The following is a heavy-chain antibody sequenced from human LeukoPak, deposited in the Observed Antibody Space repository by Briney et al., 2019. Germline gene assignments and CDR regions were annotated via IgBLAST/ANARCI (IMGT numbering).Heavy chain of an antibody. CDR2: IKQDGSEK. CDR1: GFTFSSHW. V-gene: IGHV3-7*01. D-gene: IGHD3-10*01. CDR3: ARDLGREYGSGDV. Sequence: GGSLRLSCAASGFTFSSHWMSWVRQAPGKGLEWVANIKQDGSEKYYVDSVKGRFTISRDNAKNSLYLQMNSLRAEDTAVYYCARDLGREYGSGDVWGQGTLVTVSS. J-gene: IGHJ4*02.